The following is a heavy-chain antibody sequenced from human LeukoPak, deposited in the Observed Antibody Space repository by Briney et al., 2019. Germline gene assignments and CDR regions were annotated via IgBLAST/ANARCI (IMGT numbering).Heavy chain of an antibody. V-gene: IGHV4-31*03. D-gene: IGHD3-3*01. CDR3: ARTFKVIIEGAFDI. CDR1: GGSISSGGYY. CDR2: IYYSGST. Sequence: SETLSLTCTVSGGSISSGGYYWSWIRQHPGKGLAWIGYIYYSGSTYYNPSLKSRVTISVDTSKNQFSLKLSSVTAADTAVYYCARTFKVIIEGAFDIWGQGTMVTVSS. J-gene: IGHJ3*02.